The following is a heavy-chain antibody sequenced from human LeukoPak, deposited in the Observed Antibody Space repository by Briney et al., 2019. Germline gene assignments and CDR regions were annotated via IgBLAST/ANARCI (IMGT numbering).Heavy chain of an antibody. D-gene: IGHD2-15*01. CDR1: GYSFTSYW. J-gene: IGHJ3*02. CDR2: IYPGDSDT. Sequence: GESLKISCKGSGYSFTSYWIGWVRQMPGKGLEWMGIIYPGDSDTRYSPSFQGQVTISADKSISTAYLQWSSLKASDTAMYYCARQCGRVVALDAFDIWGQGTMVTVSS. CDR3: ARQCGRVVALDAFDI. V-gene: IGHV5-51*01.